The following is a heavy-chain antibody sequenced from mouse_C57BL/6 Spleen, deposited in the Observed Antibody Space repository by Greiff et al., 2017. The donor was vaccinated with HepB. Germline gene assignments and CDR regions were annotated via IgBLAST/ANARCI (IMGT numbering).Heavy chain of an antibody. D-gene: IGHD2-4*01. J-gene: IGHJ2*01. CDR1: GYTFTSYW. CDR2: IHPNSGST. CDR3: ARSEGYYDYDEVYYFDY. V-gene: IGHV1-64*01. Sequence: QVQLQQSGAELVKPGASVKLSCKASGYTFTSYWMHWVKQRPGQGLEWIGMIHPNSGSTNYNEKFKSKATLTVDKSSSTAYMQLSSLTSEDSAVYYCARSEGYYDYDEVYYFDYWGQGTTLTVSS.